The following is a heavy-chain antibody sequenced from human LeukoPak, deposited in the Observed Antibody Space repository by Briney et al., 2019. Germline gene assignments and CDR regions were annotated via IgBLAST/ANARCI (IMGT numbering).Heavy chain of an antibody. J-gene: IGHJ4*02. Sequence: ASVKVSCKASGYTFTSYYMHWVRQAPGQGLERMGIINPSGGSTSYAQKFQGRVTMTRDTSTSTVYMELSSLRSEDTAVYYCARVGRYYYDSSGSFDYWGQGTLVTVSS. CDR2: INPSGGST. CDR1: GYTFTSYY. CDR3: ARVGRYYYDSSGSFDY. V-gene: IGHV1-46*01. D-gene: IGHD3-22*01.